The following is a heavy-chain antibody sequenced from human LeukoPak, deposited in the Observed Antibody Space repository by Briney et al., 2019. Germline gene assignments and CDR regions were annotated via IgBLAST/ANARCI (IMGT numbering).Heavy chain of an antibody. Sequence: SETLSLTCSVSGASSSNHFWSWIRQPPGKGLEWLGYISRSCHTNYNPSLKSRVTMSVATSKNHFSLNLTSVTAADTAIYYCARLSFGDSHFDQWGQGTLVSVSS. CDR3: ARLSFGDSHFDQ. J-gene: IGHJ4*02. CDR1: GASSSNHF. D-gene: IGHD3-10*01. V-gene: IGHV4-59*08. CDR2: ISRSCHT.